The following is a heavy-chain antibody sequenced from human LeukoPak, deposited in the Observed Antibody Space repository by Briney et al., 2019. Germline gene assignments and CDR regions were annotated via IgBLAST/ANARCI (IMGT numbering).Heavy chain of an antibody. CDR3: ARDGGYYGSGSYYNPSY. V-gene: IGHV3-30-3*01. D-gene: IGHD3-10*01. J-gene: IGHJ4*02. CDR2: ISYDGSNK. Sequence: ARSLPLSCAASGFTFSSYAMHWVRQAPGKGLEWVAVISYDGSNKYYADSVKGRFTISRDDSKNTLYLQMNSLRAEDTAVYYCARDGGYYGSGSYYNPSYWGQGTMVTLSS. CDR1: GFTFSSYA.